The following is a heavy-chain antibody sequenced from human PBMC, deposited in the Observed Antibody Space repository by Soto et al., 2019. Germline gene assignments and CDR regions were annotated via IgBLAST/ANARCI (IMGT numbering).Heavy chain of an antibody. CDR1: GFTFTGND. V-gene: IGHV3-53*01. Sequence: EVQLVESGGGLIQPGGSLRLSCAASGFTFTGNDMNWVRQAPGKGLEWVSLLYSSGSTYYADSVKGRFTISRDNSKNTLYLQMSSLRAEDTAVYYCATRPLLPGAPWGQGTVVIVSS. CDR3: ATRPLLPGAP. J-gene: IGHJ3*01. D-gene: IGHD3-22*01. CDR2: LYSSGST.